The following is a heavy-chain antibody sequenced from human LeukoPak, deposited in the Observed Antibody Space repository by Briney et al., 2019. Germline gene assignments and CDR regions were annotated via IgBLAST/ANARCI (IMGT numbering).Heavy chain of an antibody. J-gene: IGHJ5*02. D-gene: IGHD4/OR15-4a*01. Sequence: SETLSLTCTVSGGSISSYYWSWIRQPPGKGLEWIGYIYYSGSTNYNPSLKSRVSISVDTSKNQFSLKLSSVTAADTAVYYCARGAKGPWGQGTLVTVSS. CDR2: IYYSGST. V-gene: IGHV4-59*01. CDR1: GGSISSYY. CDR3: ARGAKGP.